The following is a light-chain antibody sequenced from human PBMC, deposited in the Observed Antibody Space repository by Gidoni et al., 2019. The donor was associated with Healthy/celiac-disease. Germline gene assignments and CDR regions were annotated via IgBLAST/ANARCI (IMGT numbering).Light chain of an antibody. CDR2: DVS. V-gene: IGLV2-11*01. Sequence: QSALTQPRSVSGSPGPSVTISCTGTSSDVGGYNDVAWYQQHPGKAPKLMIYDVSKRPSGVPDRFSGSKSGNTASLTISGLQAEDEADYYCCSYAGSYTWVFGGGTKLTVL. CDR3: CSYAGSYTWV. CDR1: SSDVGGYND. J-gene: IGLJ2*01.